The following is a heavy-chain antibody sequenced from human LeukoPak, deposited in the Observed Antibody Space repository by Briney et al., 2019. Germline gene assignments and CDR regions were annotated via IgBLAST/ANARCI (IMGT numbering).Heavy chain of an antibody. CDR2: ISSSSSYI. V-gene: IGHV3-21*01. Sequence: NSGGSLRLSCAASGFTFSSYSMNWVRQAPGKGLEWVSSISSSSSYIYYADSVKGRFTISRDNAKNSLYLQMNSLRAEDTAVYYCARERGVYDSSGYYLRYFDYWGQGTLVTVSS. CDR1: GFTFSSYS. J-gene: IGHJ4*02. CDR3: ARERGVYDSSGYYLRYFDY. D-gene: IGHD3-22*01.